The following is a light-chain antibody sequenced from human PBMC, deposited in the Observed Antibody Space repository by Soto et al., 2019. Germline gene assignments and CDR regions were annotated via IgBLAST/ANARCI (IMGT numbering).Light chain of an antibody. J-gene: IGLJ2*01. CDR1: SSDVGAYNY. CDR3: SSYADSDSLV. Sequence: QSALTQPPSASGSPGQSVTISCAGTSSDVGAYNYVSWYQQHPGKAPKLMIYEVNKRPSGVPDRFSGSKSGNTASLTVSGLQAEDEADYYCSSYADSDSLVFGGGTKLTVL. CDR2: EVN. V-gene: IGLV2-8*01.